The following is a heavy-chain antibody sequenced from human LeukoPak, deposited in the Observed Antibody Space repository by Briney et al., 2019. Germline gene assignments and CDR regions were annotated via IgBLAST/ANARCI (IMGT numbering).Heavy chain of an antibody. CDR2: TTGSGAST. J-gene: IGHJ4*02. V-gene: IGHV3-23*01. CDR1: GFTFSSYA. D-gene: IGHD3-22*01. Sequence: GRSLRLSCAASGFTFSSYAMSWVRQAPAKGLEWVSGTTGSGASTYYSDSVKGRFAISRDNSKHTLYLQMNSLRAEDTAVYYCTFDSRFDYWGQGTLVSVSS. CDR3: TFDSRFDY.